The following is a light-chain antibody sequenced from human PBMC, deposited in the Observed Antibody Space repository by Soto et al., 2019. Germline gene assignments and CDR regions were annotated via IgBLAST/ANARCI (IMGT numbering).Light chain of an antibody. J-gene: IGKJ4*01. CDR3: QQYNNWPRAT. Sequence: EIVMTQSPATLSVSPGERATRSCRASQSISSNLAWYQQKPGQAPRLLMFRTSSRATGFPARFSGSGSGTEFNLTISSLQSEDFGVYYCQQYNNWPRATFGGGTKVYIK. CDR1: QSISSN. CDR2: RTS. V-gene: IGKV3-15*01.